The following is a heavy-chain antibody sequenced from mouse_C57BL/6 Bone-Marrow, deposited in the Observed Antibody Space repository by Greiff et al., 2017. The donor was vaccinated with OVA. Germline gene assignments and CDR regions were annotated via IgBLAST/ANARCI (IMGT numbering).Heavy chain of an antibody. V-gene: IGHV1-54*01. CDR1: GYAFTNYL. J-gene: IGHJ2*01. D-gene: IGHD1-1*01. Sequence: VKLMESGAELVRPGTSVKVSCKASGYAFTNYLIEWVKQRPGQGLEWIGVINPGSGGTNYNEKFKGKATLTADKSSSTAYMQLSSLTSEDSAVYFCARYDYGSSYEGYFDYWGQGTTLTVSS. CDR2: INPGSGGT. CDR3: ARYDYGSSYEGYFDY.